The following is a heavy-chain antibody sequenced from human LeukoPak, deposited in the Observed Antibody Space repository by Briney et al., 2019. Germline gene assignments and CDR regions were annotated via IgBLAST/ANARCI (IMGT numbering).Heavy chain of an antibody. V-gene: IGHV3-74*01. J-gene: IGHJ4*02. CDR3: ASGRPHGNDY. D-gene: IGHD4-23*01. CDR2: IASDGSST. CDR1: GFTFSSYW. Sequence: GGSLRLSCAASGFTFSSYWMNWVRQAPGKGLVWVSRIASDGSSTTYADSVKGRFRISRDNAKNTLYLQMNSLRVEDTAVYYCASGRPHGNDYWGQGTLVTVSS.